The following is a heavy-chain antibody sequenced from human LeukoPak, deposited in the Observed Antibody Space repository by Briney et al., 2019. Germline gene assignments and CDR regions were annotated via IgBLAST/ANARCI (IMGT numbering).Heavy chain of an antibody. D-gene: IGHD5-12*01. J-gene: IGHJ4*02. V-gene: IGHV1-69*13. Sequence: ASVKVSCKASGGTFSSYAISWVRQAPGQGLEWMGGIIPIFGTANYAQKFQGRVTITADESTSTAYTELSSLRSEDTAVYYCARRGPGLYSGYDLYFDYWGQGTLVTVSS. CDR2: IIPIFGTA. CDR3: ARRGPGLYSGYDLYFDY. CDR1: GGTFSSYA.